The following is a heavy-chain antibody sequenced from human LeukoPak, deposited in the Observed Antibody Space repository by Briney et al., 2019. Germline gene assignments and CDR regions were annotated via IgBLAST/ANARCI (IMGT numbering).Heavy chain of an antibody. CDR2: IWYDGSEK. J-gene: IGHJ6*04. D-gene: IGHD5-12*01. CDR1: GFFFGNFD. V-gene: IGHV3-33*01. CDR3: ARRSGYSLDV. Sequence: GGSLGLSCAASGFFFGNFDMDWVRQAPGKGLQWVASIWYDGSEKSYADSVKGRLILSRDNSKNTVFLQMNSLRVEDTALYYCARRSGYSLDVWGEGTTVTVSS.